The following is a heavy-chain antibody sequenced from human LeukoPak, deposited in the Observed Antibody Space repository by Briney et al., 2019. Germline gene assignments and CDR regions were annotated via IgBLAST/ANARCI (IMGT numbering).Heavy chain of an antibody. CDR1: GFTFSSYS. V-gene: IGHV3-48*01. D-gene: IGHD3-22*01. J-gene: IGHJ6*02. CDR3: ARVTDSSGYYPFYYYYYGMDV. Sequence: GGSLRLSCAASGFTFSSYSMNWVRQAPGKGLEWGSYISGSSSTIYYADSVKGRFTISRDNGKNTLYLQMNSLRAEDTAVYYCARVTDSSGYYPFYYYYYGMDVWGQGTTVTVSS. CDR2: ISGSSSTI.